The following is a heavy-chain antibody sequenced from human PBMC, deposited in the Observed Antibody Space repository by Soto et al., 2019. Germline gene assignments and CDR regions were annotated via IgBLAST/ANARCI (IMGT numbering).Heavy chain of an antibody. V-gene: IGHV3-33*01. CDR2: IWYDGSNK. J-gene: IGHJ4*02. Sequence: QVQLVESGGGVVQPGMSLRLSCAASGFTFSNYGMHWVRQAPGKGLEWVAVIWYDGSNKYYADSVKGRFTISRDNSKNTLYPQMNTLRAEDTAVYYCARHKGGDPYYFDYWGQGTLVTVSS. CDR1: GFTFSNYG. D-gene: IGHD4-17*01. CDR3: ARHKGGDPYYFDY.